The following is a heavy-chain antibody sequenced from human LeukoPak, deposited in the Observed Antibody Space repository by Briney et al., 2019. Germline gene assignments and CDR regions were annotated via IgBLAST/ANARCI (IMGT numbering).Heavy chain of an antibody. V-gene: IGHV1-8*01. D-gene: IGHD1-26*01. Sequence: GASVKVSCKASGYTFTSYDINWVRQATGQGLEWMGWMNPNSGNTGYAQKFQGRVTMTRNTSISTAYMELSSLRSEDTAVYYCARSVGTTIGYYYYYMDVWGKGTTVTVSS. CDR2: MNPNSGNT. CDR1: GYTFTSYD. J-gene: IGHJ6*03. CDR3: ARSVGTTIGYYYYYMDV.